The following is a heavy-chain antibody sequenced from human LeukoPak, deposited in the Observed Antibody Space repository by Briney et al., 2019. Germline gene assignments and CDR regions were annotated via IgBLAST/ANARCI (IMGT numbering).Heavy chain of an antibody. J-gene: IGHJ4*02. D-gene: IGHD5-18*01. V-gene: IGHV3-30-3*01. Sequence: GGSLRLSCAASGFTFSSYAMHWVRQAPGKGLEWVAVISYDGSNKYYADSVKGRFTISRDKSKNTLYLQMNSLRAEDTAVYYCARGPVRSNSYGGYWGQGTLVTVSS. CDR1: GFTFSSYA. CDR3: ARGPVRSNSYGGY. CDR2: ISYDGSNK.